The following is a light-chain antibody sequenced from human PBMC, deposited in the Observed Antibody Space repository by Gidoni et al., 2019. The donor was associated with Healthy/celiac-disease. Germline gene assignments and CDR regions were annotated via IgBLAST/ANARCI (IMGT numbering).Light chain of an antibody. V-gene: IGKV4-1*01. CDR3: QQYYSTPLT. CDR1: QSVLYSSNNKNY. CDR2: WAS. J-gene: IGKJ4*01. Sequence: DIVMTQSPDSLAVSLGERATINCKSSQSVLYSSNNKNYLAWYQQKPGQPPKLLIYWASTRESGVPDRFSGSGCGTDFTLTISSLQAEDVAVYYCQQYYSTPLTFGGXTKVEIK.